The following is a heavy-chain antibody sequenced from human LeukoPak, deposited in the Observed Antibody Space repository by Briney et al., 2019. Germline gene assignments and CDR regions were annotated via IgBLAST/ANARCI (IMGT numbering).Heavy chain of an antibody. D-gene: IGHD3-10*01. Sequence: ASVKVSCKASGYTFTGYYMHWVRQAPGQGLEWMGWINPNSGGTNYAQKFQGRVTMTRDTSISTAYMELSRLRSDDTAVYYCAREDPPLWFGELAPEYCFDYWGQGTLVTVSS. CDR3: AREDPPLWFGELAPEYCFDY. CDR2: INPNSGGT. CDR1: GYTFTGYY. J-gene: IGHJ4*02. V-gene: IGHV1-2*02.